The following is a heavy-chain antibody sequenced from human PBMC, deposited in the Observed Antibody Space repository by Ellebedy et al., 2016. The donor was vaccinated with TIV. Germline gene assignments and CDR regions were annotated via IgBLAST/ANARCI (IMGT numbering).Heavy chain of an antibody. V-gene: IGHV5-51*01. CDR2: IYPGESYT. Sequence: GESLKISCKGSGYSFTNYRIGWVRQMPGKGLEWMGIIYPGESYTKYGPSFQGQVTISADKSISTAYLQWSGLKASDTAMYYCARRLYSGQPSHHYYYYGMDVWGQGTTVTVSS. D-gene: IGHD5-12*01. CDR1: GYSFTNYR. CDR3: ARRLYSGQPSHHYYYYGMDV. J-gene: IGHJ6*02.